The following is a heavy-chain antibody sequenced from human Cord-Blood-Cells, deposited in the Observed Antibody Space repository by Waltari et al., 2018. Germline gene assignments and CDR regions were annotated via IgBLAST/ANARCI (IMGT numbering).Heavy chain of an antibody. CDR3: ARDWVQLVRNWFDP. Sequence: QVQLVQSGAEVKKPGASVKVSCKASGYTFTSYAMHWVRQAPGQRLEWMGWINAGNGNTKYSQKFQGRVTITRDTSASTAYMELSSLRSEDTAVYYCARDWVQLVRNWFDPWGQGTLVTVSS. J-gene: IGHJ5*02. V-gene: IGHV1-3*01. CDR1: GYTFTSYA. CDR2: INAGNGNT. D-gene: IGHD6-6*01.